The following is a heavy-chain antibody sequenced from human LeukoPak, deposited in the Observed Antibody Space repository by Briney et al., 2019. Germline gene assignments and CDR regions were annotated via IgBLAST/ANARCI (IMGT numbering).Heavy chain of an antibody. CDR2: ITITGSSP. D-gene: IGHD6-13*01. Sequence: GGSLRLSCAASGFTFSGYALAWVRQAPGKGLEWVSSITITGSSPSYADSVKGRFTVSRDNSKNTLYLQMNSLRAEDTAVYFCAKSSSSWSYYFNYWGQGTLVTVSS. CDR1: GFTFSGYA. J-gene: IGHJ4*02. V-gene: IGHV3-23*01. CDR3: AKSSSSWSYYFNY.